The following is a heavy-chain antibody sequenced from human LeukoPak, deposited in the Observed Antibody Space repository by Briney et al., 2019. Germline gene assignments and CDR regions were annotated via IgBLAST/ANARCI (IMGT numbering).Heavy chain of an antibody. Sequence: PSETLSLTCTVSGGSISSYYWSWIRQPPGKGLEWIGEINHSGSTNYNPSLKSRVTISVDTSKNQFSLKLSSVTAADTAVYYCARGSYDFWSGYQAYFDYWGQGTLVTVSS. CDR1: GGSISSYY. CDR2: INHSGST. CDR3: ARGSYDFWSGYQAYFDY. V-gene: IGHV4-34*01. D-gene: IGHD3-3*01. J-gene: IGHJ4*02.